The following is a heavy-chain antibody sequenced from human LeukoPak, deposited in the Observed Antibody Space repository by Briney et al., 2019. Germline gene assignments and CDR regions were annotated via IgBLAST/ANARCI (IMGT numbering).Heavy chain of an antibody. Sequence: GGSLRLSCAASGFTVSSNYMSWVRQAPGKGLEWVSVIYGGGSTYYADSVKGRFTISRDNSKNTLYLQMNSLRAEDTAVYYCARGKWDSSGYIGYWGQGTLVTVSS. CDR2: IYGGGST. D-gene: IGHD3-22*01. V-gene: IGHV3-66*01. CDR3: ARGKWDSSGYIGY. CDR1: GFTVSSNY. J-gene: IGHJ4*02.